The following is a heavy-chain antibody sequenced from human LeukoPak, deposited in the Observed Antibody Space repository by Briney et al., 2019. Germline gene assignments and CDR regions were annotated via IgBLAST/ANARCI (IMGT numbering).Heavy chain of an antibody. J-gene: IGHJ4*02. V-gene: IGHV3-23*01. CDR3: AKWGDYDVLTGYYVSDY. CDR1: GFIFSNYA. D-gene: IGHD3-9*01. CDR2: ITGSGGST. Sequence: GGSLRLSCAASGFIFSNYAMSWVRQAPGKGLEWVSAITGSGGSTYYADSVKGRFTISRDNSKNTLYLQVNSLRAEDTAVYYCAKWGDYDVLTGYYVSDYWGQGTLVTVSS.